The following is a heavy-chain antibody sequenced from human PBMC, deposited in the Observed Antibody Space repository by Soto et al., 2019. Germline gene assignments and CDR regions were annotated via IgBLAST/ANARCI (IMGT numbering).Heavy chain of an antibody. V-gene: IGHV1-69*13. J-gene: IGHJ6*02. CDR2: IIPIFGTA. D-gene: IGHD2-2*01. Sequence: GASVKVSCKASGGTFSSYAISWVRQAPGQGLEWMGGIIPIFGTANYAQKFQGRVTITADESTSTAYMELSSLRSEDTAVYYCASYAAAPNLDYYYYYGMDVWGQGTTVTVSS. CDR1: GGTFSSYA. CDR3: ASYAAAPNLDYYYYYGMDV.